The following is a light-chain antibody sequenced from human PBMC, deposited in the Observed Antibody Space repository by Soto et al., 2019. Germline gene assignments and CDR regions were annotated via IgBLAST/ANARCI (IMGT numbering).Light chain of an antibody. CDR1: QSVSSY. J-gene: IGKJ1*01. Sequence: EIVLTQSPGSLSLSPGERATLSCRASQSVSSYLAWYQQKPGQAPRLLIYGASSRATGFPDRFSGSGSGTDFSLTISGLEPEDSAVYYCQQYSSPPRTFGQGTKVEIK. V-gene: IGKV3-20*01. CDR2: GAS. CDR3: QQYSSPPRT.